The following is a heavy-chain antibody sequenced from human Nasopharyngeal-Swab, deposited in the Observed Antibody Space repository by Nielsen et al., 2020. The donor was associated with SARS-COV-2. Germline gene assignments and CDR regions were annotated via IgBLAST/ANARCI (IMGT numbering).Heavy chain of an antibody. CDR1: GFTFDDYA. CDR2: ISWNSGST. V-gene: IGHV3-9*01. CDR3: AKARIAAAGIRDYFDY. D-gene: IGHD6-13*01. J-gene: IGHJ4*02. Sequence: GGSLRLSCAASGFTFDDYAMHRVRQAPGKGLEWVSGISWNSGSTGYADSVKGRFTISRDNAKNSLYLQMNSLRAEDTALYYCAKARIAAAGIRDYFDYWGQGTLVTVSS.